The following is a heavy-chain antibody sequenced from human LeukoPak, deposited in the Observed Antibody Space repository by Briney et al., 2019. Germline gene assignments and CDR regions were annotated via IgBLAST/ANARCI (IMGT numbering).Heavy chain of an antibody. CDR1: GGSISSWTYY. Sequence: KSSETLSLTCTVSGGSISSWTYYRGWIRQPPGKGLEWIGTIYYGGTNYYNPSLKSRVTISVDTSKNQFSLNLNSVTAADTAVYYCAYGSNSAADHWGQGTLVTVSS. V-gene: IGHV4-39*01. CDR3: AYGSNSAADH. CDR2: IYYGGTN. J-gene: IGHJ4*02. D-gene: IGHD4-23*01.